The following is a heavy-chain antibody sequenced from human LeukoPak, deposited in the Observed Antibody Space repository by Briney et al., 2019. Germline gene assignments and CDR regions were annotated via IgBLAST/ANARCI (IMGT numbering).Heavy chain of an antibody. J-gene: IGHJ5*02. CDR3: ARGVVATISRWFDP. D-gene: IGHD5-12*01. V-gene: IGHV3-30*02. CDR2: IRYDGSNK. Sequence: GGSLRLSCAASGFTFSSYGMHWVRQAPGKGLEWVAFIRYDGSNKYYADSVKGRFTISRDNSKNTLYLQMGSLRAEDMAVYYCARGVVATISRWFDPWGQGTLVTVSS. CDR1: GFTFSSYG.